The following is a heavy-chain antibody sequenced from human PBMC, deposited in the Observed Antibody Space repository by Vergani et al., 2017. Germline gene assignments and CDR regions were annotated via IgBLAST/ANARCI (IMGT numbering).Heavy chain of an antibody. Sequence: QLQLQESDSRLVNPSQTLSLTCTLSGDAISRDTYSWNWVRQPPGKPLEWIGVVYYSGTTYYTPSLGGRVTMSIDKSKNHFSLTLTSVTAADSAFYFCARGQTGYSRDWSTYFFYMDVRGKGTTVNV. J-gene: IGHJ6*03. CDR3: ARGQTGYSRDWSTYFFYMDV. CDR1: GDAISRDTYS. D-gene: IGHD3/OR15-3a*01. V-gene: IGHV4-30-2*01. CDR2: VYYSGTT.